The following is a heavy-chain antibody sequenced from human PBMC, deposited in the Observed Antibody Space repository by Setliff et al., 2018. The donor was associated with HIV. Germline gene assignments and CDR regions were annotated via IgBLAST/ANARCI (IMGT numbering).Heavy chain of an antibody. J-gene: IGHJ5*01. CDR1: GFTLRNYV. D-gene: IGHD2-8*01. CDR3: ARPLLRTNTVYGILGNWFDS. CDR2: QATDETIK. Sequence: GGSLRLSCGASGFTLRNYVMHWIRQAPGKAMEWVAVQATDETIKNYAYSVKGRFIISRDDSMNTLYLQMNSLRVEDTAVYYCARPLLRTNTVYGILGNWFDSWGRGTLVTVSS. V-gene: IGHV3-30*03.